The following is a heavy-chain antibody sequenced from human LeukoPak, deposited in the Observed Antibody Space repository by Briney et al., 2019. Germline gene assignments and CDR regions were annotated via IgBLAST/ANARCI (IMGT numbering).Heavy chain of an antibody. Sequence: GGSLRLSCVASGFIFSDYSMDWVRQAPGKGLEWVSFISSSSAYIFYSDSVKGRFTISRDNAQSSLYLQMNSLRAGDTAVYYCARQAVARPFDLWGQGTMVAVSS. CDR1: GFIFSDYS. CDR3: ARQAVARPFDL. J-gene: IGHJ3*01. V-gene: IGHV3-21*06. CDR2: ISSSSAYI.